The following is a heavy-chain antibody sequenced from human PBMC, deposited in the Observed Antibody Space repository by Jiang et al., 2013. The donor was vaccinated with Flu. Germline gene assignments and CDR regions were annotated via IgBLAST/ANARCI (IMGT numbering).Heavy chain of an antibody. CDR2: TYYRSKWYY. CDR3: VRDGENGLEYLDL. V-gene: IGHV6-1*01. D-gene: IGHD1-1*01. J-gene: IGHJ2*01. Sequence: QTLSLTCGISGDSVSSNTAAWNWIRQSPSRGLEWLGRTYYRSKWYYNYAVFLKGRITINSDTSKNQFSLQLNSATPDDTAVYYCVRDGENGLEYLDLWGRGSLVTVSS. CDR1: GDSVSSNTAA.